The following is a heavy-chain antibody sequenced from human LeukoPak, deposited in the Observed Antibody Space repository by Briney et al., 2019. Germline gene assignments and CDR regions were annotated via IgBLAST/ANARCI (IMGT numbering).Heavy chain of an antibody. V-gene: IGHV4-59*01. CDR1: GGSISSYY. CDR3: ARVLGSNMVRGVTAGVYYYGMDV. Sequence: ASETLSLTCTVSGGSISSYYWSWIRQPPGKGLEWIGYIYYSGSTNYNPSLKSRVTISVDTYKNQSSLKLSSVTAADTAVYYCARVLGSNMVRGVTAGVYYYGMDVWGQGTTVTVSS. D-gene: IGHD3-10*01. CDR2: IYYSGST. J-gene: IGHJ6*02.